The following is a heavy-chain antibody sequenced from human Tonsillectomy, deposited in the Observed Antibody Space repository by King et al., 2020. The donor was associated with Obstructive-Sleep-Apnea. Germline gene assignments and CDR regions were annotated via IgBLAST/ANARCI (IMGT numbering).Heavy chain of an antibody. V-gene: IGHV3-43D*03. D-gene: IGHD6-25*01. CDR2: ISWDGGST. J-gene: IGHJ4*02. Sequence: VQLVESGGVVVQPGGSLRLSCAASGFTFDDYAMHWVRQAPGKGLEWVSLISWDGGSTYSADSVKGRFTISRDNSKNSLYLQMNSLRAEDTALYYCAKDSSPYSSVRIDYWGQGTLVTVSS. CDR1: GFTFDDYA. CDR3: AKDSSPYSSVRIDY.